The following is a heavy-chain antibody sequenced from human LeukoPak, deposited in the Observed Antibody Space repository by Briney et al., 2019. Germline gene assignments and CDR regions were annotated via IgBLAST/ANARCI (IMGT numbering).Heavy chain of an antibody. D-gene: IGHD6-19*01. Sequence: PGGSLRLSCAASGFSVSSTYMTWVRQAPGKGLEWVSNIYSGGSTYYADSVKGRFTISRDNSKNTLYLQMNSLRVEDTAVYDCARGQEWLQLDDWGQGTLVTVPS. V-gene: IGHV3-66*01. CDR3: ARGQEWLQLDD. CDR1: GFSVSSTY. CDR2: IYSGGST. J-gene: IGHJ4*02.